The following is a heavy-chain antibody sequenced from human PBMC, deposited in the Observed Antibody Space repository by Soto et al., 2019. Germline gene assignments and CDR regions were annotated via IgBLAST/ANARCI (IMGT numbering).Heavy chain of an antibody. D-gene: IGHD2-2*01. CDR3: ARGGGSTKVDY. Sequence: QVHLQESGPGLVKPSQTLSLTCTVSGGSITSSGYYWSWIRQHPGEGLECIGFTSNSGSTSSNPSLRRRVTLPVDTSSNQFSLNLKSVTAADPAVYYCARGGGSTKVDYWGPGTLVTVSP. CDR1: GGSITSSGYY. V-gene: IGHV4-31*03. J-gene: IGHJ4*02. CDR2: TSNSGST.